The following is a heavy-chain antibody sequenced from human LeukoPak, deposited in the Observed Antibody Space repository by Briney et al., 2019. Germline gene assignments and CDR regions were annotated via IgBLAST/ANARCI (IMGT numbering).Heavy chain of an antibody. CDR1: DYTFTSYG. Sequence: GASVKVSCKASDYTFTSYGISWVRQAPGQGLEWMGWISAYNGNTNYAQKLQGRVTMTTDTSTSTAYMELRSLRSDDTAVYYCARGPSYYYDSSGYPYFDLWGRGTLVTVSS. D-gene: IGHD3-22*01. V-gene: IGHV1-18*01. CDR2: ISAYNGNT. CDR3: ARGPSYYYDSSGYPYFDL. J-gene: IGHJ2*01.